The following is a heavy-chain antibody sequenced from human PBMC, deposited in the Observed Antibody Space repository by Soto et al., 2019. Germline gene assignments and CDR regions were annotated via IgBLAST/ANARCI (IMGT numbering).Heavy chain of an antibody. CDR2: IYYSGST. D-gene: IGHD3-10*01. CDR3: ARENGRARSSTYYGSGRGGNYYYYMDV. J-gene: IGHJ6*03. Sequence: SETLSLTCTVSGGSISSGGYYWSWIRQHPGKGLEWIGYIYYSGSTYYNPSLKSRVTISVDTSKNQFSLKLSSVTAADTAVYYCARENGRARSSTYYGSGRGGNYYYYMDVWGKGTTVTVSS. CDR1: GGSISSGGYY. V-gene: IGHV4-31*03.